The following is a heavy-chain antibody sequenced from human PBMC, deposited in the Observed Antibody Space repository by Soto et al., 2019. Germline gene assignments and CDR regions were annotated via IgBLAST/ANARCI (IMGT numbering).Heavy chain of an antibody. Sequence: SETLSVTCTVSCGSISSAYWNWIRQPPGKGLEWIAYIYYSGFTSYNPSLKSRVTISVDTSKNQFSLKLSSVTAADTAVYYCARDVVTMVRGVKTNLFDPWGQGTLVTVS. D-gene: IGHD3-10*01. CDR3: ARDVVTMVRGVKTNLFDP. CDR1: CGSISSAY. V-gene: IGHV4-59*01. J-gene: IGHJ5*02. CDR2: IYYSGFT.